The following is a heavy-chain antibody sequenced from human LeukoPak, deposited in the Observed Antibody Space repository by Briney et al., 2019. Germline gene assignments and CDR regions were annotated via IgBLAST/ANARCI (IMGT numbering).Heavy chain of an antibody. CDR3: ARHKIPPGIAVASLDYYYYYMDV. J-gene: IGHJ6*03. Sequence: PSETLSLTCTVSGGSISSGGYYWSWIRQPPGKGLEWTGYIYHSGSTYYNPSLKSRVTISVDRSKNQFSLKLSSVTAADTAVYYCARHKIPPGIAVASLDYYYYYMDVWGKGTTVTVSS. CDR2: IYHSGST. V-gene: IGHV4-30-2*01. D-gene: IGHD6-19*01. CDR1: GGSISSGGYY.